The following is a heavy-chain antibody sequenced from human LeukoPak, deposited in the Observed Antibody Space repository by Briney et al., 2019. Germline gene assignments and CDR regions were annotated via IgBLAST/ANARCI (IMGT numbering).Heavy chain of an antibody. D-gene: IGHD6-13*01. CDR1: GFTFSSYS. V-gene: IGHV3-21*01. CDR2: ISGSSSYI. Sequence: PGGSLRLSCAASGFTFSSYSMNWVRQAPGKGLEWVSSISGSSSYIYYADSVKGRFTISRDNAKNSLYVQMNSLRAEDTAVYYCARAPRIVGYTNRELGHWYFDLWGRGTLVTVSS. CDR3: ARAPRIVGYTNRELGHWYFDL. J-gene: IGHJ2*01.